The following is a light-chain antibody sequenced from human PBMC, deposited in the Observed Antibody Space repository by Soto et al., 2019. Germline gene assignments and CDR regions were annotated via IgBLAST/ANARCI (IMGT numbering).Light chain of an antibody. V-gene: IGKV3-15*01. J-gene: IGKJ4*01. CDR1: HRVSSY. CDR2: EAS. Sequence: EIVMTQSPATLSVSPGERATLSCRASHRVSSYLAWYQQKPDQAPRLLIYEASTRATGIPARFSGSGSGTEFTLTISSLQSEDFAVYYCQQYNNLPLTFGAGTKVDIK. CDR3: QQYNNLPLT.